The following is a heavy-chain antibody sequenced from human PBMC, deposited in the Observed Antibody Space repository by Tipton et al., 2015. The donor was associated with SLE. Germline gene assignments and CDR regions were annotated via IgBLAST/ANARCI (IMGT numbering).Heavy chain of an antibody. Sequence: TLSLTCAVYGGSFSGYYWSWIRQPPGKGLEWIGEINHSGSTNYNPSLKSRVTISVDTSKNQFSLKLSSVTAADTAVYYCAREGGISSRPYDYWGQGTLVTVSS. D-gene: IGHD6-6*01. J-gene: IGHJ4*02. CDR3: AREGGISSRPYDY. CDR2: INHSGST. CDR1: GGSFSGYY. V-gene: IGHV4-34*01.